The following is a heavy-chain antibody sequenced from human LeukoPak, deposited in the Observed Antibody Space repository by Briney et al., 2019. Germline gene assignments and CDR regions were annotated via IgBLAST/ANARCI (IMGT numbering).Heavy chain of an antibody. CDR2: ISGSSSTI. V-gene: IGHV3-48*02. J-gene: IGHJ4*02. CDR1: GFTFSSYS. Sequence: PGGSLRLPCAASGFTFSSYSMNWVRQAPGKGLEWVSYISGSSSTIYYADSVKGRFTISRDNAKNSLYLQMNSLRDEDTAVYYCARDSTATSSPIDYWGQGTLVTVSS. CDR3: ARDSTATSSPIDY.